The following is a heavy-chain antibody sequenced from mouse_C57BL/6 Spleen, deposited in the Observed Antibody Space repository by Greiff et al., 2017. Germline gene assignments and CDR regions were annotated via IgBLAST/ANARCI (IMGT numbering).Heavy chain of an antibody. Sequence: QVQLQQSGPELVKPGASVKISCKASGYAFSSSWLNWVKQRPGKGLEWIGRIYPGDGDTNYNGKFKGKATLTADKSSSTAYMQLSSLTSEDSAVXFCAREDYYGSSEDYWGQGTTLTVSS. J-gene: IGHJ2*01. D-gene: IGHD1-1*01. CDR3: AREDYYGSSEDY. CDR2: IYPGDGDT. V-gene: IGHV1-82*01. CDR1: GYAFSSSW.